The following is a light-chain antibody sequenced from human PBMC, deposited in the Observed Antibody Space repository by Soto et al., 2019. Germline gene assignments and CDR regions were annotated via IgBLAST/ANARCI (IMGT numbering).Light chain of an antibody. CDR3: SSYTSSSVV. J-gene: IGLJ2*01. Sequence: QSALTQPASVSGSPGQSITISCTGTSSDVGGYNYVSWYQQHPGKAPKLMIYDLSNRPSGVSNRFSGSKSGNTASLTISGLQAEDEADYYCSSYTSSSVVFGGGTQLTVL. CDR2: DLS. V-gene: IGLV2-14*01. CDR1: SSDVGGYNY.